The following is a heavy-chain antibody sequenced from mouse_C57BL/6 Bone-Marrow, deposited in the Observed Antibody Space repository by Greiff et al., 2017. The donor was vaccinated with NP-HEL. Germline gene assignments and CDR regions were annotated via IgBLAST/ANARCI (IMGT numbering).Heavy chain of an antibody. Sequence: EVKLMESGPGLVKPSQSLSLTCSVTGYSITSGYYWYLIRQSPGNKLEWMGYISYDGSNNYHPSLKNRISITRDTSKNQFFLKLNSVTTEDTATYYCARGPYYAMDDWGKGTSVTVSS. CDR3: ARGPYYAMDD. J-gene: IGHJ4*01. V-gene: IGHV3-6*01. CDR1: GYSITSGYY. CDR2: ISYDGSN.